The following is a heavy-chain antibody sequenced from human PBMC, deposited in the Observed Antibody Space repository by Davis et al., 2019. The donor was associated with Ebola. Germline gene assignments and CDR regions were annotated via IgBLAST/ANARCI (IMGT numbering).Heavy chain of an antibody. CDR1: GFTFSDYY. Sequence: GESLKISCAASGFTFSDYYMSWIRQAPGKGLEWVSYITSSGNTMYYADSVKGRFTISRDNAKNSLYLQMNSLRAEDTAIYYCARDMPSVGATSYWGQGTLVTVSS. CDR2: ITSSGNTM. V-gene: IGHV3-11*04. CDR3: ARDMPSVGATSY. J-gene: IGHJ4*02. D-gene: IGHD1-26*01.